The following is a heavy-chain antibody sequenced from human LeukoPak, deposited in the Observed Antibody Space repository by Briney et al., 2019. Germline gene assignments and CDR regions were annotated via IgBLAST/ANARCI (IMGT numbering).Heavy chain of an antibody. J-gene: IGHJ4*02. Sequence: GSSVKVSCKASGGTFSSYAISWVRQAPGQGLEWMGWISAYNGNTNYAQKLQGRVTMTTDTSTSTAYMELRSLRSDDTAVYYCARVYARGYGDYWGQGTLVTVSS. CDR3: ARVYARGYGDY. V-gene: IGHV1-18*01. CDR1: GGTFSSYA. CDR2: ISAYNGNT. D-gene: IGHD2/OR15-2a*01.